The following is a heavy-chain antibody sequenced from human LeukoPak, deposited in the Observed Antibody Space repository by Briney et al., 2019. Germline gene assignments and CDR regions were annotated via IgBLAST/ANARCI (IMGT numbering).Heavy chain of an antibody. V-gene: IGHV3-30-3*01. J-gene: IGHJ4*02. CDR3: ARVRLHVDTAMVTAYYFDY. Sequence: GGSLRLSCAASGFTFSSYAMHWVRQAPGKGLEWVAVISYDGSNKYYADSVKGRFTISRDNSKNTLYLQMNSLRAEDTAVYYCARVRLHVDTAMVTAYYFDYWGQGTLVTVSS. D-gene: IGHD5-18*01. CDR2: ISYDGSNK. CDR1: GFTFSSYA.